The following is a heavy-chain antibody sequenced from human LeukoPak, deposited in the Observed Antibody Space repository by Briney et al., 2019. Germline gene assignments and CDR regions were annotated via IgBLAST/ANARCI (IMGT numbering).Heavy chain of an antibody. D-gene: IGHD6-13*01. V-gene: IGHV3-7*01. Sequence: GGSLRLSCAASGFTFSSNWMSWVRQAPVKGLEWVANIKQDGSEKYYVDSVKGRFTISRDNAKNSLYLQMNSLRVEDTAVYYCARDLGYSSSWSFNWLDPWGQGTLVTVSS. CDR1: GFTFSSNW. CDR2: IKQDGSEK. J-gene: IGHJ5*02. CDR3: ARDLGYSSSWSFNWLDP.